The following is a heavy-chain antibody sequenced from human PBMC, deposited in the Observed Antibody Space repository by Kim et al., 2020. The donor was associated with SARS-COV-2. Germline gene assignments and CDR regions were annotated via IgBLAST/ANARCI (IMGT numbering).Heavy chain of an antibody. CDR1: GFTFSSYW. CDR2: INNDGSEK. Sequence: GGSLRRSCAASGFTFSSYWMNWVRQAPGKGLEWVSTINNDGSEKSYVNSVKGRFTISRDNAKNSLYLQMNSLRAEDTAVYYCARGGLSRVDYWGHWTLDT. V-gene: IGHV3-7*01. CDR3: ARGGLSRVDY. J-gene: IGHJ4*03.